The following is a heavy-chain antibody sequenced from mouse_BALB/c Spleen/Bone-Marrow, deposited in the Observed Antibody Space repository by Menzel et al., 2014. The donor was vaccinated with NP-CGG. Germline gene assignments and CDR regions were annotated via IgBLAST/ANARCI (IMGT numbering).Heavy chain of an antibody. CDR2: ISYSGST. D-gene: IGHD3-3*01. Sequence: EVQVVESGPSLVKPSQTLSLTCSVTGDSITSGYWNWIRKFPGNKLEFMGYISYSGSTYYNPSLKSRISITRDTSKTQYYLQLNSVTTEDTATYYCATYEGGTFDCWGQGTTLTVSS. CDR1: GDSITSGY. CDR3: ATYEGGTFDC. J-gene: IGHJ2*01. V-gene: IGHV3-8*02.